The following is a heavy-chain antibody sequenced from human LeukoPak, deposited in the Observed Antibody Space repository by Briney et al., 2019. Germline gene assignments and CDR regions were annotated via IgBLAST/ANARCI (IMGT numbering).Heavy chain of an antibody. CDR3: ASTITIFGVVRDYYYYMDV. Sequence: SETQSLTCTVSGGSISTSNYYWRWIRQPPGKGLEWIGNIFYSGSTYYSPSLKSRVTISLDTSRNQFSLKLSSVTAADTAVYYCASTITIFGVVRDYYYYMDVWGKGTTVTVSS. D-gene: IGHD3-3*01. J-gene: IGHJ6*03. CDR2: IFYSGST. V-gene: IGHV4-39*07. CDR1: GGSISTSNYY.